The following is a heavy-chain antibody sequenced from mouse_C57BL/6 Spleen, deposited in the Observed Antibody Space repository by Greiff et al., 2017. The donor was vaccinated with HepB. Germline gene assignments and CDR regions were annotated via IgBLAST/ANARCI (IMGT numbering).Heavy chain of an antibody. CDR2: IYPGSGST. J-gene: IGHJ2*01. CDR3: ARGNYYGSSPLGY. V-gene: IGHV1-55*01. D-gene: IGHD1-1*01. Sequence: VQLQQPGAELVKPGASVKMSCKASGYTFTSYWITWVKQRPGQGLEWIGDIYPGSGSTNYNEKFKSKATLTVDTSSSTAYMQLSSLTSEDSAVYYCARGNYYGSSPLGYWGQGTTLTVSS. CDR1: GYTFTSYW.